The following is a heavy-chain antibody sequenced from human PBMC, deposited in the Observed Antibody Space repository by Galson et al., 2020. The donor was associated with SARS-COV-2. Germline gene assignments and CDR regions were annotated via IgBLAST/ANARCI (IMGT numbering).Heavy chain of an antibody. J-gene: IGHJ5*02. CDR3: ARGLGAVFGVVVESWFDP. D-gene: IGHD3-3*01. CDR2: ISYDGSNK. Sequence: GGSLRLSCVASGFTFSSYAMHWVRQAPGKGLEWVAVISYDGSNKYYADSVKGRFTISRDNSKNTLYLQMNSLRAEDTAVYYCARGLGAVFGVVVESWFDPWGQGTLVTVSS. CDR1: GFTFSSYA. V-gene: IGHV3-30*01.